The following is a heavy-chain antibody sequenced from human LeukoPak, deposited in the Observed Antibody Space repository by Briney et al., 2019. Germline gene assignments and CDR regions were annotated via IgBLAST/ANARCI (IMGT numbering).Heavy chain of an antibody. CDR1: GYTFTSYV. CDR2: MNPNTGNT. CDR3: ARGPLVRLPSSFDP. Sequence: GASVKVSCKPSGYTFTSYVINWVRQATGQGLEWMGWMNPNTGNTGSAQRLQGRVTMTRDTSLSTAYMELSSLRSEDTAVYSWARGPLVRLPSSFDPWGQGTLVTVSS. J-gene: IGHJ5*02. V-gene: IGHV1-8*01. D-gene: IGHD3-16*02.